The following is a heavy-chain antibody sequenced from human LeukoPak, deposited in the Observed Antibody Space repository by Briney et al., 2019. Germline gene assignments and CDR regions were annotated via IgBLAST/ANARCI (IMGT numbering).Heavy chain of an antibody. CDR1: GLPIADFA. CDR3: ARESGKFDY. V-gene: IGHV3-43*02. Sequence: GGSLRLSCVASGLPIADFAMRWVRQAPGKGLEWVSLISGDGVSTFYADSVKGRFSISRDNSKNSLSLEMNSLRTEDTAMYYCARESGKFDYWGQGTLVAVSS. J-gene: IGHJ4*02. CDR2: ISGDGVST.